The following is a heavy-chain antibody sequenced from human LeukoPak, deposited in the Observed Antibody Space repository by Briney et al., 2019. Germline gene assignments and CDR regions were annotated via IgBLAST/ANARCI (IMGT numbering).Heavy chain of an antibody. CDR3: ARVKLERRHDASDI. CDR1: GDSISSYY. Sequence: PSETLSLTCTVSGDSISSYYWSWIRQPPGKGLEWIGYIYYSGSTNYNPSLKSRVTISVDTSKNQFSLELSSVTAADTAVYYCARVKLERRHDASDIWGQGTMVTVSS. D-gene: IGHD1-1*01. CDR2: IYYSGST. V-gene: IGHV4-59*01. J-gene: IGHJ3*02.